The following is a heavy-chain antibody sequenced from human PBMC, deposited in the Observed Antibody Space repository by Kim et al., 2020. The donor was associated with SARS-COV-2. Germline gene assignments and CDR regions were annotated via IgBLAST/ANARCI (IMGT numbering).Heavy chain of an antibody. CDR3: ARGTWGGGGWGYGSGQYNRFDP. J-gene: IGHJ5*02. D-gene: IGHD3-10*01. CDR1: GYTFTSSH. CDR2: INPSGGST. Sequence: ASVKVSCKASGYTFTSSHIQWVRQAPGQGLEWMGVINPSGGSTTYAQKLQGRVIMTRDTSTGTVYMELSSLRSEDTALYYCARGTWGGGGWGYGSGQYNRFDPWGQGTLGTVAS. V-gene: IGHV1-46*03.